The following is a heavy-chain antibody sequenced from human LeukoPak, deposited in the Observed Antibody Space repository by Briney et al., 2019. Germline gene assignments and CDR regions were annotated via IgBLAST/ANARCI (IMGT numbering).Heavy chain of an antibody. D-gene: IGHD2-2*01. CDR3: ARVLKDIVVVPAAGDDY. CDR1: GFTFSSYS. V-gene: IGHV3-21*01. CDR2: ISSSSSYI. J-gene: IGHJ4*02. Sequence: PGGSLRLSCAASGFTFSSYSMNWVRQAPGKGLEWVSSISSSSSYIYYADSVKGRFTISRDNAKNSLYLQMNSLRAEDTAVYYCARVLKDIVVVPAAGDDYWGQGTLVTVSS.